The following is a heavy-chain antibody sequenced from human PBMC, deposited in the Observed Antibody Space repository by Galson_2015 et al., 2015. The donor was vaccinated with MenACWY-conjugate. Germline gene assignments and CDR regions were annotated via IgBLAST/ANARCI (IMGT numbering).Heavy chain of an antibody. J-gene: IGHJ6*03. CDR1: GYTFTFYD. Sequence: SVKVSCKASGYTFTFYDMSWVRQTTGQRLECLGWMNPNSGNTGYAQKFQGRVTMTRNTSITTAYMELSSLRAGDTGVYYCARVGTWIHQYFYYMDVWGKGTTVTVAS. CDR2: MNPNSGNT. V-gene: IGHV1-8*01. CDR3: ARVGTWIHQYFYYMDV. D-gene: IGHD5-18*01.